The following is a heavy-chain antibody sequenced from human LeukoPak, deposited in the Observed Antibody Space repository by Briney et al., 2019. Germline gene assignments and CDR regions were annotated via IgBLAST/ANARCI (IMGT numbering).Heavy chain of an antibody. Sequence: SETLSLTRTVSGGSVSSGSYYWSWIRQPPGKGLEWIGYIYYSGSTNYNPSLKSRVTISVDTSKNQFSLKLSSVTAADTAVYYCAKDRGRIAVASPLDYWGQGTLVTVSS. V-gene: IGHV4-61*01. CDR2: IYYSGST. CDR3: AKDRGRIAVASPLDY. J-gene: IGHJ4*02. D-gene: IGHD6-19*01. CDR1: GGSVSSGSYY.